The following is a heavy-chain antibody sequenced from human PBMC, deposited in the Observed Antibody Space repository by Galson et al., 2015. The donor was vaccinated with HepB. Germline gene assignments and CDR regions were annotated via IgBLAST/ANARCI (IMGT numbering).Heavy chain of an antibody. Sequence: ETLSLTCTVSGGSITSSTYYWGWIRQPPGKGLEWIGSMYYSGNTYYNPSLKGRVTISVDTSKNQFSLKLRSVTAADTAVYYCARHGYDFWSGYPYYFDNWGQGTLVTVSS. CDR3: ARHGYDFWSGYPYYFDN. CDR2: MYYSGNT. J-gene: IGHJ4*02. D-gene: IGHD3-3*01. V-gene: IGHV4-39*01. CDR1: GGSITSSTYY.